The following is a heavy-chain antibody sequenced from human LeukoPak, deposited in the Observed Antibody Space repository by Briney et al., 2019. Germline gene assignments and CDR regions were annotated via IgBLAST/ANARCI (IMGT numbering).Heavy chain of an antibody. CDR3: ARVGSGYKYGYRDGFYHHYYMDV. CDR2: IRQDGSKK. D-gene: IGHD5-18*01. Sequence: GGSLRLSCAASGFTFNNYWMNWVRQAPGKGLECVANIRQDGSKKYYVDSVKGRFTISRDNAKNSLYLQMNSLRAEDTAVYYCARVGSGYKYGYRDGFYHHYYMDVWGKGTAVTISS. J-gene: IGHJ6*03. V-gene: IGHV3-7*01. CDR1: GFTFNNYW.